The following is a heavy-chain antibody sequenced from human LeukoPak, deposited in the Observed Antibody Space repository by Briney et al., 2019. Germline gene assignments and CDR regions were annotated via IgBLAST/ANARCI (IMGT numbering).Heavy chain of an antibody. D-gene: IGHD3-22*01. CDR2: ISGSGGST. Sequence: GGSLRLSCAASGFTFSSYAMSWVRQAPGKGLEWVSAISGSGGSTYYADSVKGRFTISRDNPKNTLYLQMNSLRAEDTAVYYCAKPRGHYYDSSGYLYFDYWGQGTLVTVSS. CDR3: AKPRGHYYDSSGYLYFDY. V-gene: IGHV3-23*01. CDR1: GFTFSSYA. J-gene: IGHJ4*02.